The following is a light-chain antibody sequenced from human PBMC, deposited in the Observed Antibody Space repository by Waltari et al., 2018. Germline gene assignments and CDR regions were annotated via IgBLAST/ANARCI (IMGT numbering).Light chain of an antibody. V-gene: IGLV2-14*03. Sequence: QSALTQPASVSGSPGQSITISCTGTSSDVGSYNSVSWYQDHPGQGPKVMIYDVSNRPSGVCARFSGSKSGNTASLTISGLQAEDEADYYCSSQSSNNVVLFGGGTKLTVL. CDR2: DVS. CDR3: SSQSSNNVVL. J-gene: IGLJ2*01. CDR1: SSDVGSYNS.